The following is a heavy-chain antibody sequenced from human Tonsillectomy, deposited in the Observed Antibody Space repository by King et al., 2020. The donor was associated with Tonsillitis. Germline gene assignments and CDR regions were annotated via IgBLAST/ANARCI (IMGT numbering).Heavy chain of an antibody. D-gene: IGHD6-13*01. CDR1: GFTFSSYG. J-gene: IGHJ4*02. CDR3: AKKSPGTAAAGPDY. Sequence: VQLVESGGGVVQPGRSLRLSCAASGFTFSSYGMHWVRQAPGKGLEWVAAISYDGSNGNSPDSVKGRFTISRDNSKNTPYLQVNSLRAEDTAMYYCAKKSPGTAAAGPDYWGQGTLVTVSS. CDR2: ISYDGSNG. V-gene: IGHV3-30*18.